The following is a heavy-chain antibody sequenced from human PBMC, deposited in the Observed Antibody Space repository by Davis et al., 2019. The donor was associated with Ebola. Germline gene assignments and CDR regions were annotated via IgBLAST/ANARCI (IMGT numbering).Heavy chain of an antibody. CDR1: GGSISSGGYS. CDR2: IYHSGST. V-gene: IGHV4-30-2*01. J-gene: IGHJ6*04. CDR3: ARGGDTAMVYYYYGMDV. D-gene: IGHD5-18*01. Sequence: LRLSCAVSGGSISSGGYSWSWIRQPPGKGLEWIGYIYHSGSTYYNPSLKSRVTISVDRSKNQFSLKLSSVTAADTAVYYCARGGDTAMVYYYYGMDVWGKGTTVTVSS.